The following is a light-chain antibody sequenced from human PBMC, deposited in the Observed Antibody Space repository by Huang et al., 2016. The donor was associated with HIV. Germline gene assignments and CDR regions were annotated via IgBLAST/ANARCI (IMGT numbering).Light chain of an antibody. CDR1: ETIASNY. CDR2: GAS. V-gene: IGKV3-20*01. CDR3: QQYGTSPLT. J-gene: IGKJ1*01. Sequence: EVVLTQSPGTLSLSPGKRVALSCRASETIASNYLAWYRPSPGQAPRLLIYGASNRATDTPDRFSGSGSGTDFTLTITKLEPEDSAVYYCQQYGTSPLTFGQGTRVEIK.